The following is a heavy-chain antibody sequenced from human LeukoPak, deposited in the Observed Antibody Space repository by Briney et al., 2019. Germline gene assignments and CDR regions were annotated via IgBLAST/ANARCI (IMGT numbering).Heavy chain of an antibody. CDR1: GFTFSSYA. CDR2: IYSGGST. D-gene: IGHD3-3*01. V-gene: IGHV3-23*03. Sequence: GGSLRLSCAASGFTFSSYAMNWVRQAPGKGLEWVSVIYSGGSTYYADSVEGRFTISRDNSKNTLDLQMNSLRIEDTAVYYCAKDAFPTYYDFWSGAPGDYWGQGTLVTVSS. CDR3: AKDAFPTYYDFWSGAPGDY. J-gene: IGHJ4*02.